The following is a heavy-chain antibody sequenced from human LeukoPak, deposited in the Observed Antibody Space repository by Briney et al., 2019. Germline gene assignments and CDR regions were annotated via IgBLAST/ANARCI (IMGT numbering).Heavy chain of an antibody. CDR2: ISGSGGST. D-gene: IGHD1-14*01. CDR1: GFTFSSYA. Sequence: GGSLRLSCAASGFTFSSYAMSWVRQAPGKGLEWVSAISGSGGSTYYADSVKGRFTISRDNSKNTLYLQMNSLRAEDTAVYYCAKSPERPKNYYMDVWGKGTTVTVSS. CDR3: AKSPERPKNYYMDV. J-gene: IGHJ6*03. V-gene: IGHV3-23*01.